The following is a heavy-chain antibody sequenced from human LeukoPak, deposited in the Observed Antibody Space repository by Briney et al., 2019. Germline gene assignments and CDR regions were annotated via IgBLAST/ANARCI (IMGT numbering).Heavy chain of an antibody. J-gene: IGHJ4*02. Sequence: PSETLSLTCTVSGDSISIYYWSWIRQPPGKGLEWIGYINYSGSTNYNPSLKSRVTISVDTSKNQFSLKLTSVTAADTAVYYCARDLELGYWGQGTLVTVSS. CDR1: GDSISIYY. D-gene: IGHD1-1*01. CDR3: ARDLELGY. V-gene: IGHV4-59*01. CDR2: INYSGST.